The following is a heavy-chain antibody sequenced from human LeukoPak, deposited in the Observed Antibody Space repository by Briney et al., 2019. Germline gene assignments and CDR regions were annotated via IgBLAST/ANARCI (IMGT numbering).Heavy chain of an antibody. CDR2: ISAYNGNT. J-gene: IGHJ3*02. CDR3: ASLARGYYDSSGYYSDAFDI. D-gene: IGHD3-22*01. V-gene: IGHV1-18*04. CDR1: GYTFTDYY. Sequence: ASVKVSCKASGYTFTDYYMHWVRQAPGQGLEWMGWISAYNGNTNYAQKLQGRVTMTTDTSTSTAYMELRSLRSDDTAVYYCASLARGYYDSSGYYSDAFDIWGQGTMVTVSS.